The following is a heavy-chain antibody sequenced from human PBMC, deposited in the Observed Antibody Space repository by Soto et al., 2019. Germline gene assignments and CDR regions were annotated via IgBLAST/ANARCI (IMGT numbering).Heavy chain of an antibody. D-gene: IGHD2-15*01. J-gene: IGHJ4*02. Sequence: ASVKVSCKASGYSFMTYVVQWVRQAPGQGLEWMGWINPGSGDTKYSEKFQGRVAITRDTSASTVYMELSSLRSEDTAVYYCARGFCSGGSCYRLDYWGQGTRVTVSS. CDR2: INPGSGDT. CDR3: ARGFCSGGSCYRLDY. V-gene: IGHV1-3*01. CDR1: GYSFMTYV.